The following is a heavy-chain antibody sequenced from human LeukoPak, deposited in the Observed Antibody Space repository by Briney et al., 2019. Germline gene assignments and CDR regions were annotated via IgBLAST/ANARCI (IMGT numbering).Heavy chain of an antibody. D-gene: IGHD3-3*01. Sequence: SETLSLTCTVSGYSISSGYYWGWIRQPPGKGLEWIGSIYHSGSTYYNPSLKSRVTISVDTSKNQFSLKLSSVTAADTAVYYCARVDRLWSQTGWGQGTLVTVSS. CDR2: IYHSGST. J-gene: IGHJ4*02. CDR1: GYSISSGYY. CDR3: ARVDRLWSQTG. V-gene: IGHV4-38-2*02.